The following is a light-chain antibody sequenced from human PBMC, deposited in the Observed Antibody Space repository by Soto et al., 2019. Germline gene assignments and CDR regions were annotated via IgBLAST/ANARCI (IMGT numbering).Light chain of an antibody. CDR1: RSISTW. CDR2: DAS. Sequence: DIQMTQSPSTLSASVGDRLTITCRASRSISTWLAWYQQKPGKAPKLLISDASTLESGVPSRFSGSGSETEFTLTISSLQPDDFATYYCQQFSSYPCTFGQGTKLEI. J-gene: IGKJ2*02. V-gene: IGKV1-5*01. CDR3: QQFSSYPCT.